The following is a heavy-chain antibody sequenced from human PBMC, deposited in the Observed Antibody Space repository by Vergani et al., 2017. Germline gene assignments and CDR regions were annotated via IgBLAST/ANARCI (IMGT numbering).Heavy chain of an antibody. V-gene: IGHV4-34*01. CDR3: VRQIAPTPEAVAPVVPAPYYMDV. D-gene: IGHD2-2*01. Sequence: QVQLQQWGAGLLKPSETLSLTCAVYGGSFSGYYWSWIRQPPGKGLEWIGEINHSGSTNYNPSLKSRVTISVDTSKNQVSRRLSSVTAADTAVYYCVRQIAPTPEAVAPVVPAPYYMDVWGKGSTVTVSS. CDR1: GGSFSGYY. CDR2: INHSGST. J-gene: IGHJ6*03.